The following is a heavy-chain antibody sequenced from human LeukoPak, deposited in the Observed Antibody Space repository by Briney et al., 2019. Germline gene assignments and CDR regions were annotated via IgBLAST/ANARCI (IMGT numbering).Heavy chain of an antibody. V-gene: IGHV3-23*01. CDR3: AKVRSIAAAGPEGGGFDY. Sequence: PGRSLRLSCAASGFTFSSYAMSWVRQAPGKGLEWVSAISGSGGSTYYADSVKGRFTISRDNSKNTLYLQMNSLRAEDTAVYYCAKVRSIAAAGPEGGGFDYWGQGTLVTVSS. CDR2: ISGSGGST. CDR1: GFTFSSYA. J-gene: IGHJ4*02. D-gene: IGHD6-13*01.